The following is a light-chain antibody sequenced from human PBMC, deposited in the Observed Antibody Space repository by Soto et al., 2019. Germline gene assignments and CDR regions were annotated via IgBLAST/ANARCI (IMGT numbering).Light chain of an antibody. CDR1: SSDVGGYNY. CDR3: SSYTSSTTGV. CDR2: DVS. Sequence: SVLTQPGLVSESTGQSLTISCTGTSSDVGGYNYVSWYQQHPGKAPKLMIYDVSNRPSGVSNRFSGSKSGNTASLTISGLQAEDEADYYSSSYTSSTTGVFGTGTTVTVL. J-gene: IGLJ1*01. V-gene: IGLV2-14*01.